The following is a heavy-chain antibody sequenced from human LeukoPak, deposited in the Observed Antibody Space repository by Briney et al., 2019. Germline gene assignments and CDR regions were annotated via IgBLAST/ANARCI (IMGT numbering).Heavy chain of an antibody. Sequence: SGGSLRLSCAASGFTFSNYWMHWVRQAPGKGLVWVSRINSDGSSTTSADSVKGRFTISRDNAKNTLYLQMNSLRAEDTAVYYCAKGGATVIDYWGQGTLVTVPS. V-gene: IGHV3-74*01. CDR3: AKGGATVIDY. J-gene: IGHJ4*02. CDR2: INSDGSST. D-gene: IGHD4-17*01. CDR1: GFTFSNYW.